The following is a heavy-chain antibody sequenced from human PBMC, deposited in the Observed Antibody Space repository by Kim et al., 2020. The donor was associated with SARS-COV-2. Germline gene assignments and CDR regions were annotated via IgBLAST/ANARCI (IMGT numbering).Heavy chain of an antibody. V-gene: IGHV4-59*01. D-gene: IGHD6-19*01. Sequence: PDLKSRVTISVDTSKNQFSLKLSSVTAADTAVYYCARDPGTVAGNDAFDIWGQGTMVTVSS. CDR3: ARDPGTVAGNDAFDI. J-gene: IGHJ3*02.